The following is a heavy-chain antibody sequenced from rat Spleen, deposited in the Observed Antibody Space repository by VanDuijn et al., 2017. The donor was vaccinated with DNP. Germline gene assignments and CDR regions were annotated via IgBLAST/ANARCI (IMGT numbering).Heavy chain of an antibody. CDR3: TRGDFLAALSEY. Sequence: EVQLVESGGDPVQPGRSLKLSCVASGFTFNNFWMTWIRQVPGKGLEWVASIRTSGDNTYYPDSVRGRFTISRDNAKNTLYLQMNSLRSEDTATYYCTRGDFLAALSEYWGQGVMVTVSS. J-gene: IGHJ2*01. D-gene: IGHD1-2*01. CDR1: GFTFNNFW. V-gene: IGHV5-31*01. CDR2: IRTSGDNT.